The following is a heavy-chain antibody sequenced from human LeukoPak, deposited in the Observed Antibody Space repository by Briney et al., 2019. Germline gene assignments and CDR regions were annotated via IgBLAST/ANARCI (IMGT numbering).Heavy chain of an antibody. CDR1: GGSFSGYY. V-gene: IGHV4-34*01. D-gene: IGHD6-13*01. CDR3: ARHPRGGIAAAGRFDY. Sequence: PSETLSLTCAVYGGSFSGYYWSWIRQPPGKGLEWIGEINHSGSTNYNPSLKSRVTISVDTSKNQFSLKLSSVTAADTAVYYCARHPRGGIAAAGRFDYWGQGTLVTVSS. CDR2: INHSGST. J-gene: IGHJ4*02.